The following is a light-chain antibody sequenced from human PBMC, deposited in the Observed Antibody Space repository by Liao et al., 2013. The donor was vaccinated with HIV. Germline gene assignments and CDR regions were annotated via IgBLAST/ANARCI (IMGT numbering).Light chain of an antibody. Sequence: SYELTQPPSVSVSPGQTASITCSGDKLNNKYVSWYQQKPGQSPILVMFQDKNRPSGIPERFSGSNSGNTATLTISRVEAGDEADYYCQVWDSSSNQGVFGGGTKLTVL. V-gene: IGLV3-1*01. CDR2: QDK. CDR1: KLNNKY. CDR3: QVWDSSSNQGV. J-gene: IGLJ3*02.